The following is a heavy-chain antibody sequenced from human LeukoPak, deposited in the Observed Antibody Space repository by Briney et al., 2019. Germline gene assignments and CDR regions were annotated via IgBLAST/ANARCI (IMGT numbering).Heavy chain of an antibody. CDR2: IYYSGST. J-gene: IGHJ6*02. V-gene: IGHV4-59*01. CDR3: ASTYLNYYDSRGYYSAYYYGIDV. Sequence: TSETLSLTCTVSGGSISSYYWSWIRQPPGKGLEWLGYIYYSGSTNYNPSLKSRVTISVDTSKNLFSLKLSSVTAADTAVYYCASTYLNYYDSRGYYSAYYYGIDVWGQGTTVTVSS. D-gene: IGHD3-22*01. CDR1: GGSISSYY.